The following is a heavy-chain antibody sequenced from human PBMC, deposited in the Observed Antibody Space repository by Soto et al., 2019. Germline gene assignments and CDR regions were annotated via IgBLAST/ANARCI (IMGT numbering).Heavy chain of an antibody. CDR1: GYSFTSYW. CDR3: ARPITQSPYYYYGMDV. D-gene: IGHD3-10*01. J-gene: IGHJ6*02. CDR2: IYPGDSDT. Sequence: PGESLKISCKGSGYSFTSYWIGWVRQMPGKGLEWMGIIYPGDSDTRYSPSFQGQVTISADKSISTAYLQWSSLKASDTAMYYCARPITQSPYYYYGMDVWGQGTTVTVSS. V-gene: IGHV5-51*01.